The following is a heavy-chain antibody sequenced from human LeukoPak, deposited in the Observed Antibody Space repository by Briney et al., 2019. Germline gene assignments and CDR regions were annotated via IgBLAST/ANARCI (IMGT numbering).Heavy chain of an antibody. CDR3: ARGQTGSGRIFDY. V-gene: IGHV6-1*01. J-gene: IGHJ4*02. Sequence: SQTLSLTCAISGDSVSSSTAAWNWIRQSPSRGLEWLGRTYYRSKWYSAFAEYVKSRITIDPDTSKNQFSLQLNSVTPDDTAVYFCARGQTGSGRIFDYWGQGTLVTVSS. CDR2: TYYRSKWYS. D-gene: IGHD2-15*01. CDR1: GDSVSSSTAA.